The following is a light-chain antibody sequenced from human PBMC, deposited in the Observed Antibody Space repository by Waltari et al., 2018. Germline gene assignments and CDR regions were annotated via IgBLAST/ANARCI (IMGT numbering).Light chain of an antibody. V-gene: IGKV3-11*01. Sequence: EIVLTQSPATLSLSPGERATLSCRASQRVSSYLAWYQQKPGQAPRLLIYDASNRATGIPARFSGSGSGTDFTLTISSLEPEDFALYYCQQRSIWPPFTFGPGTKVDIK. CDR2: DAS. J-gene: IGKJ3*01. CDR1: QRVSSY. CDR3: QQRSIWPPFT.